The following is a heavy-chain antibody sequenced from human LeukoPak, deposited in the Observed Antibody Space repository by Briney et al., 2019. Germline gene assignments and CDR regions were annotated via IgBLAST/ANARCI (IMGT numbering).Heavy chain of an antibody. V-gene: IGHV4-39*01. CDR1: GGSISSSSYY. J-gene: IGHJ4*02. CDR3: ARGRSPLLAYCGGDCYFRLDY. CDR2: IYYSGST. Sequence: SETLSLTCTVSGGSISSSSYYWGWIRQPPGKGLEWIGSIYYSGSTYYNPSLKSRVTISVDTSKNQFSLQLNSVTPEDTAVYYCARGRSPLLAYCGGDCYFRLDYWGQGTLVTVSS. D-gene: IGHD2-21*02.